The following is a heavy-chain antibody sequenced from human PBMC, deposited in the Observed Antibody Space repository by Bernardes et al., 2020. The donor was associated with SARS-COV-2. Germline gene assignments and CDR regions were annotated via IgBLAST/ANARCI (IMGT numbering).Heavy chain of an antibody. CDR1: GITFSSLW. CDR3: ARGSGNYYFDY. Sequence: GGSLRLSCATSGITFSSLWMHWIRQVPGKGLVWVSRINGDGNSINYADSVKGRFTISRDNAKNTLYLQMTSLTAEDTALYYCARGSGNYYFDYWGQGTLITVSS. J-gene: IGHJ4*02. V-gene: IGHV3-74*01. D-gene: IGHD6-19*01. CDR2: INGDGNSI.